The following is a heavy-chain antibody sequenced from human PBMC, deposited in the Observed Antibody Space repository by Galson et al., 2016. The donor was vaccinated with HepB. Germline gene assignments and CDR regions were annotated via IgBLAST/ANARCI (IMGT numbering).Heavy chain of an antibody. CDR2: IYFSGST. J-gene: IGHJ5*02. D-gene: IGHD3-10*01. CDR3: ARIYGLWFGESNWFDP. CDR1: GDSIGSTSYY. V-gene: IGHV4-39*01. Sequence: SETLSLTCTVSGDSIGSTSYYWGWIRQPPGKGLEWIGNIYFSGSTYYNPSLKSRVTISVDTSKNHFSLKLNSVTAADTAMYYCARIYGLWFGESNWFDPWGQGTLVTVSS.